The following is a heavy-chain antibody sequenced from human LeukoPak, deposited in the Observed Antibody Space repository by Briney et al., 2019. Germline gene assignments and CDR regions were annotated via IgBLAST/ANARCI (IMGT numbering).Heavy chain of an antibody. Sequence: SVKVSCKASGGTFSSYAISWVRQAPGQGLEWMGGIIPIFGTANYAQKFQGRVTITADESTSTAYMELSSLRSEDTAVYYRARDSRDSSSSADYWGQGTLVTVSS. V-gene: IGHV1-69*01. CDR2: IIPIFGTA. J-gene: IGHJ4*02. D-gene: IGHD6-6*01. CDR1: GGTFSSYA. CDR3: ARDSRDSSSSADY.